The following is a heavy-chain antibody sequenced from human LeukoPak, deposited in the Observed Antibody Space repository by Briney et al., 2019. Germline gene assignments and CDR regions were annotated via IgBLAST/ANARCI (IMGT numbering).Heavy chain of an antibody. J-gene: IGHJ5*02. CDR1: GFTFSSYS. CDR2: ISGSGGST. Sequence: TGGSLRLSCAASGFTFSSYSMSWVRQAPGKGLEWVSAISGSGGSTYYADSVKGRFTISRDNSKNTLYLQMNSLRAEDTAVYYCAKDYYGSGSYYNNWFDPWGQGTLVTVSS. D-gene: IGHD3-10*01. V-gene: IGHV3-23*01. CDR3: AKDYYGSGSYYNNWFDP.